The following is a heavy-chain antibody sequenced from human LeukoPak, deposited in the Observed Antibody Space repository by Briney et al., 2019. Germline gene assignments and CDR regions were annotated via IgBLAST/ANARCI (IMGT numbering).Heavy chain of an antibody. CDR3: ARGPAGGPYFDY. D-gene: IGHD1-26*01. V-gene: IGHV4-59*01. J-gene: IGHJ4*02. Sequence: SETLSLTXTVSGGSISSYYWSWIRQPPGKGLEWIGYIYYSGSTNYNPSLKSRVTISVDTSKNQFSLKLSSVTAADTAVYYCARGPAGGPYFDYWGQGTLVTVSS. CDR2: IYYSGST. CDR1: GGSISSYY.